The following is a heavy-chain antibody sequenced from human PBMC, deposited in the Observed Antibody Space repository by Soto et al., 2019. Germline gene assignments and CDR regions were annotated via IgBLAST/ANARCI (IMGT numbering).Heavy chain of an antibody. V-gene: IGHV3-23*01. CDR1: GFTFSNYG. CDR3: AKSDCSGGSCYFPFDC. J-gene: IGHJ4*02. D-gene: IGHD2-15*01. Sequence: EVQVLESGGGLVQPGGSLRLSCAASGFTFSNYGISWVRQAPGKGLEWVSSISGSGGRTYYADSVKGRFTISRDNSKNTLYLQTDSLRAEDTAFYYCAKSDCSGGSCYFPFDCWGQGTLVTVSS. CDR2: ISGSGGRT.